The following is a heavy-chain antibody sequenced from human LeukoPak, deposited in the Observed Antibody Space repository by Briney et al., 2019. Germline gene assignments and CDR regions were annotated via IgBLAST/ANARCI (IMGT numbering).Heavy chain of an antibody. CDR3: ARGEMRYCTGGRCYDY. D-gene: IGHD2-15*01. CDR1: GYIFSVYA. CDR2: INTNTGNP. Sequence: ASVKVSCKASGYIFSVYALIWVRQAPGQGLELMGWINTNTGNPTYAQGFTGRFVFSLDTSVSTAYLQISSLKAEDTAMYYCARGEMRYCTGGRCYDYWGQGTLVTVSS. J-gene: IGHJ4*02. V-gene: IGHV7-4-1*02.